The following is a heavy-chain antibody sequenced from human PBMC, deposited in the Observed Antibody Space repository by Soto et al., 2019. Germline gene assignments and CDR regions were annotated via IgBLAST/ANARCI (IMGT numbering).Heavy chain of an antibody. CDR3: ARHSNRNYGLYYFDY. Sequence: SETLSLTCTVSGCSVSIYYWSWIRQSPGKGLEWIGYVYYSGSTKYRPSLKSRVTISVDTSKNQFSLKVSSATAADTAVYYCARHSNRNYGLYYFDYWGLGALVTVSS. V-gene: IGHV4-59*08. D-gene: IGHD4-4*01. J-gene: IGHJ4*02. CDR1: GCSVSIYY. CDR2: VYYSGST.